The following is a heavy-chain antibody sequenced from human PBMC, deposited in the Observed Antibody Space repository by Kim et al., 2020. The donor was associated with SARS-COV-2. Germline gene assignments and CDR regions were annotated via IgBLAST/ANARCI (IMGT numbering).Heavy chain of an antibody. V-gene: IGHV3-15*01. CDR3: TTDWAPTMVRGFLARSY. CDR1: GFTFSNAW. J-gene: IGHJ4*02. Sequence: GGSLRLSCAASGFTFSNAWMSWVRQAPGKGLEWVGRIKSKTDGGTTDYAAPVKGRFTISRDDSKNTLYLQMNSLKTEDTAVYYCTTDWAPTMVRGFLARSYWGQGTLVTVSS. CDR2: IKSKTDGGTT. D-gene: IGHD3-10*01.